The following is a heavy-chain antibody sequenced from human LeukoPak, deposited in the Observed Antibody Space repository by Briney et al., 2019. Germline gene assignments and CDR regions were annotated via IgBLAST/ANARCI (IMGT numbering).Heavy chain of an antibody. CDR1: GFTFSRSA. D-gene: IGHD3-22*01. J-gene: IGHJ4*02. V-gene: IGHV3-23*01. CDR3: AKDGLYYDGSEHVYYFDS. CDR2: IIYSGGAT. Sequence: GGSLRLSCAASGFTFSRSAMTWVRQGPGRRLEFVASIIYSGGATYYAVSVKGRFTISRDNSKNTLYLQMNSLRAEDTALYYCAKDGLYYDGSEHVYYFDSWGQGTLVTVSS.